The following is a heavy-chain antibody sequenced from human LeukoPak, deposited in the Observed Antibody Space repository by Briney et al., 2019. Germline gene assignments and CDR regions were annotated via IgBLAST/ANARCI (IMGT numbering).Heavy chain of an antibody. J-gene: IGHJ4*02. Sequence: GGSLRLSCAASGFIFSTYGMHWVRQAPGKGLVWVSRSKNDGRSTSYADSVKGRFTISRDSAKNTLFLQMDSLRAEDTAVYYCARERAAVDTAMVSDYWGQGTLVTVSS. V-gene: IGHV3-74*01. CDR3: ARERAAVDTAMVSDY. CDR1: GFIFSTYG. D-gene: IGHD5-18*01. CDR2: SKNDGRST.